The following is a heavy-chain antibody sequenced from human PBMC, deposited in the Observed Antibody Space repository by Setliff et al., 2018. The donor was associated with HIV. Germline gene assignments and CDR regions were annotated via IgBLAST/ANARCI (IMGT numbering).Heavy chain of an antibody. D-gene: IGHD3-22*01. CDR2: IYYSGMT. CDR1: GGSISSYY. Sequence: SETLSLTCSVSGGSISSYYWSWIRQPPGKGLEWIGDIYYSGMTNYNPSLQSRVTISVDTSKNQFSLKLSSVTAADTAVYYCARGLSFYDPGGFDYWGQGTLVIVSS. V-gene: IGHV4-59*08. CDR3: ARGLSFYDPGGFDY. J-gene: IGHJ4*02.